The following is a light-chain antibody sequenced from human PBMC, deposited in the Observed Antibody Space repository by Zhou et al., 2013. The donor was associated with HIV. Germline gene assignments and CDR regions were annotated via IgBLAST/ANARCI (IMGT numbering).Light chain of an antibody. CDR2: DAS. CDR3: QQYGSSPLYS. Sequence: EIVLTQSPGILSLSPGERAILSCRASEGVSTYVAWYQQKPGQAPRLLIYDASNRATGIPARFSGSGSGTDFTLTISSLEPEDFAVYYCQQYGSSPLYSFGPGTKVEI. CDR1: EGVSTY. J-gene: IGKJ3*01. V-gene: IGKV3-11*01.